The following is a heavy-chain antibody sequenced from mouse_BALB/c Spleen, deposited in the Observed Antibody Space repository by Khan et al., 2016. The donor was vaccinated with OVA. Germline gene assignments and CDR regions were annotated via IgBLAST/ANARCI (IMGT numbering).Heavy chain of an antibody. CDR2: ISYDGSN. CDR3: ASKSYGKGAY. J-gene: IGHJ3*01. CDR1: GYSITSGYY. Sequence: QLEESGPGLVKPSQSLSLTCSVTGYSITSGYYWSWIRQFPENRLEWMGYISYDGSNNYNPSLKNRISITRDTSKKQFFLKLNSVTTEDTATYYCASKSYGKGAYWGQGTLVTVSA. V-gene: IGHV3-6*02. D-gene: IGHD2-1*01.